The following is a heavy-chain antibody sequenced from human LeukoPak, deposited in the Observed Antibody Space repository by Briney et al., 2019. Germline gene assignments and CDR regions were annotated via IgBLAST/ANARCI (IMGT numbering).Heavy chain of an antibody. CDR2: INSNTGGT. Sequence: ASVKVSCKASGYTFTGYYMHWVRQAPGQGLEWMGWINSNTGGTNYAQKFQGRVTMTRDTSISTAYMELSSLRSDDTAVYYCAKVIQGAVAFHYWGQGTLVTVSS. J-gene: IGHJ4*02. CDR3: AKVIQGAVAFHY. D-gene: IGHD6-19*01. CDR1: GYTFTGYY. V-gene: IGHV1-2*02.